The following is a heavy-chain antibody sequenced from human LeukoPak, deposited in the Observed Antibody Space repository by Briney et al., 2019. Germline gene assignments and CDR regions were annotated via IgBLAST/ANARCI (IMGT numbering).Heavy chain of an antibody. CDR1: GGTFSSYA. CDR2: IIPILGIA. Sequence: SVKVSCKASGGTFSSYAISWVRQAPGQGLEWMGRIIPILGIANYAQKFQGRVTITANESTSTAYMELSSLRSEDTAVYYCARGVRMGYCFDYWGQGTLVTVSS. D-gene: IGHD3-10*01. V-gene: IGHV1-69*04. CDR3: ARGVRMGYCFDY. J-gene: IGHJ4*02.